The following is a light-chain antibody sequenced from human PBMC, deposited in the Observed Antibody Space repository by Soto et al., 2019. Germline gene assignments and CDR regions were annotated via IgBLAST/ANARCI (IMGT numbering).Light chain of an antibody. V-gene: IGKV1-33*01. CDR2: DAS. CDR1: QDIATY. Sequence: DIQMTQSPSSLSASVGNRVTITCQASQDIATYLNWYQQKPGKAPNLLIYDASNLETGVPSRFSGGGSGTHFTFTISNLQPDDFATYYCQQYNSYSWTFGQGTKVEIK. J-gene: IGKJ1*01. CDR3: QQYNSYSWT.